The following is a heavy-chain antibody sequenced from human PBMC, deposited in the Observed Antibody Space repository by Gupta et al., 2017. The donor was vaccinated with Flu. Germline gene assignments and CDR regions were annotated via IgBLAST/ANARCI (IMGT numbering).Heavy chain of an antibody. J-gene: IGHJ4*02. Sequence: EVQLVQSGGGLVQPGGSLRLSCAASGFTFSNYWMHWVRQVPGKGLVWVSRVDNDGSGTSYADSVKGRFTISRNNAKNTLYMQMNSLRAEDTALYYCATVFEDWGQGTLVTVSS. V-gene: IGHV3-74*01. CDR2: VDNDGSGT. CDR1: GFTFSNYW. CDR3: ATVFED. D-gene: IGHD2-21*02.